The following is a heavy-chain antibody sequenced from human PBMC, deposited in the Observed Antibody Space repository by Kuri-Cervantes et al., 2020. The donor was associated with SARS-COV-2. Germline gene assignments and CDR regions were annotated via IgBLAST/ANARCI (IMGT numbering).Heavy chain of an antibody. J-gene: IGHJ5*02. CDR3: ARHPPVRGSSSWNWFDP. Sequence: GGSLRLSCKGSGNSFTSYWIGWVRQMPGKGLEWMGIIYPGDSDTRYSPSFQGQVTISADKSISTAYLQWSSLKASDTAMYYCARHPPVRGSSSWNWFDPWGQGTLVTVSS. CDR2: IYPGDSDT. V-gene: IGHV5-51*01. D-gene: IGHD6-13*01. CDR1: GNSFTSYW.